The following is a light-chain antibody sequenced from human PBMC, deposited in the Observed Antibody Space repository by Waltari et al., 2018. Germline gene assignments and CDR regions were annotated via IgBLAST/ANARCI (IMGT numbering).Light chain of an antibody. J-gene: IGKJ2*01. CDR2: DAS. V-gene: IGKV3-15*01. CDR1: QSISSN. Sequence: DIVMTQSPATLSVSPGERATLSCRASQSISSNLAWYQQRPGQAPSLLIYDASTRATGVPARCSGSGSGTEFTLTISSLQSEDFAIYYCQQYNNWHSYTFGQGTRLEIK. CDR3: QQYNNWHSYT.